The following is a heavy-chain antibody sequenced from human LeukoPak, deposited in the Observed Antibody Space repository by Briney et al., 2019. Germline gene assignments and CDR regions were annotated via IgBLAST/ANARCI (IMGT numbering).Heavy chain of an antibody. Sequence: GGSLRLSCAASGFTFSSYAMHWVRQAPGKGLEWVAVISYDGSNKYYADSVKGRFTISRDNSKNTLYLQMNSLRAEDTAVYYCARDVLWFGEGPDYYYYIDVWGKGTTVTVSS. J-gene: IGHJ6*03. CDR1: GFTFSSYA. CDR3: ARDVLWFGEGPDYYYYIDV. D-gene: IGHD3-10*01. V-gene: IGHV3-30*04. CDR2: ISYDGSNK.